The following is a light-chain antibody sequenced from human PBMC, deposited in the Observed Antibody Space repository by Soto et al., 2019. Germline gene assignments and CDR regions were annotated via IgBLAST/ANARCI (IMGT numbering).Light chain of an antibody. CDR2: AAS. V-gene: IGKV1-9*01. CDR3: QQYNSYSPWT. CDR1: QDIAIY. J-gene: IGKJ1*01. Sequence: IQLTQSPSSLSASVGDRVTITCRASQDIAIYLAWYQQKPGEAPKLLIYAASTLYGGVPSRFSGSGSGTDFALTITSLQAEDFATYYCQQYNSYSPWTFGQGTKVDIK.